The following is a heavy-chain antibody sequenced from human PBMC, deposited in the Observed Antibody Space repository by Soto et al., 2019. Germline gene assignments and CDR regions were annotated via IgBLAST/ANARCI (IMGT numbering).Heavy chain of an antibody. D-gene: IGHD6-19*01. V-gene: IGHV3-23*01. CDR2: ISGSGGST. CDR3: SKEAPDCGRSGCHFDF. J-gene: IGHJ4*02. CDR1: GFTFSSYA. Sequence: GESLKISCAASGFTFSSYAMSWVRQAPGKGLEWVSAISGSGGSTYYADSVKGRFTISRDNSKNTLYLQMNSLRAEDTAVYCYSKEAPDCGRSGCHFDFWGQGTLVTVSS.